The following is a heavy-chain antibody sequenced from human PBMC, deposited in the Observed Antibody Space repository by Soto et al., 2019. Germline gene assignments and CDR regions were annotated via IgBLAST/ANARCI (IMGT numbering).Heavy chain of an antibody. CDR1: GYTFTSNY. Sequence: ASVKVSCKASGYTFTSNYMHWVRQAPGQGLEAMGIINPSGGSTSYAQKCQGRATMTRDTSKSTVYMELSSLRSEDTAVYYCARGKVVAEYYYYYGMDVWGQGTTATVSS. D-gene: IGHD5-12*01. CDR2: INPSGGST. V-gene: IGHV1-46*01. J-gene: IGHJ6*02. CDR3: ARGKVVAEYYYYYGMDV.